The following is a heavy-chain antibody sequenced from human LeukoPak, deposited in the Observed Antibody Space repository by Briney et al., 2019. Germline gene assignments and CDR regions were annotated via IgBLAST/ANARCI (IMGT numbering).Heavy chain of an antibody. Sequence: SVRLLGEACGFRYRSCWMHWARQAQGKGLVWVSRISPDGTITNYADSVKGRFTFSRDNAKSTLFLQLNSLRAEDTAVYYCARVRGDYYFDFWGRGTPVTVSS. CDR3: ARVRGDYYFDF. V-gene: IGHV3-74*01. CDR2: ISPDGTIT. J-gene: IGHJ4*02. D-gene: IGHD3-16*01. CDR1: GFRYRSCW.